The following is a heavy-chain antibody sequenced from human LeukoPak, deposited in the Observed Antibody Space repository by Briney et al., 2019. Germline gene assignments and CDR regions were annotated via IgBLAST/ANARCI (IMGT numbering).Heavy chain of an antibody. V-gene: IGHV4-39*01. J-gene: IGHJ4*02. Sequence: SETLSLTCTVSGGSINSSSYYWGWIRQPPGKGLEWIGSVFFGGSTYYKTSLKSRVTISVDTSKNQFSLNLTSVTAADTAVYYCARGAGLLDFWGQGTLVTVSS. D-gene: IGHD2-21*01. CDR3: ARGAGLLDF. CDR2: VFFGGST. CDR1: GGSINSSSYY.